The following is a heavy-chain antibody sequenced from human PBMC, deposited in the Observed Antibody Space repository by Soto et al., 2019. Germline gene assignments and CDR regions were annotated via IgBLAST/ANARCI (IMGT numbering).Heavy chain of an antibody. CDR3: ERDIRRLAFFDY. CDR1: GGSISSGGYY. Sequence: SETLSLTCAVSGGSISSGGYYWSWIRQHPGKGLEWIGYIYYSGSTYYNPSLKSRVTISVDTSKNQFSLKLSSVTAADTAVYYCERDIRRLAFFDYWGQGTLVTVSS. CDR2: IYYSGST. J-gene: IGHJ4*02. D-gene: IGHD6-19*01. V-gene: IGHV4-31*11.